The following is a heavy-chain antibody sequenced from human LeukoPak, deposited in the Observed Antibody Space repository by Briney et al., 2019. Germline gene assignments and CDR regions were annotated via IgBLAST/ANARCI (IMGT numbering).Heavy chain of an antibody. J-gene: IGHJ4*02. CDR1: GFTFSSYW. CDR3: ASPPLGYCDSTSCRFDY. CDR2: IKQDGSQK. V-gene: IGHV3-7*01. Sequence: GGSLRLSCAASGFTFSSYWMSWVRQAPGKGLEWVATIKQDGSQKYYVDPVKGRFTISRDNAKSSLYLQMNALRVEDTAVYYCASPPLGYCDSTSCRFDYWGQGTLVTVSS. D-gene: IGHD2-2*03.